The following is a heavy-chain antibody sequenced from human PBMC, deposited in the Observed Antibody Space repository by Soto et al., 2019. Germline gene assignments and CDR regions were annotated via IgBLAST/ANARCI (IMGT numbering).Heavy chain of an antibody. Sequence: VQLVESGGGLVQPGRSLRLSCAASGFTFENYAMHWVRQGPGKGLEWVSGISWHSGTIGYADSVRGRFTISRDNAKNSLYLQMNSLRPEDTALYYCAKVRTVAYYVGRGGLDVWGQGTTVTVSS. CDR3: AKVRTVAYYVGRGGLDV. V-gene: IGHV3-9*01. CDR1: GFTFENYA. J-gene: IGHJ6*02. D-gene: IGHD3-10*01. CDR2: ISWHSGTI.